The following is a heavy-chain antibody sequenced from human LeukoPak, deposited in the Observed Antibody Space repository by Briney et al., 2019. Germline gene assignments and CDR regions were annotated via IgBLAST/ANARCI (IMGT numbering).Heavy chain of an antibody. D-gene: IGHD3-9*01. V-gene: IGHV1-18*01. CDR3: ASSAGYDILTAYLLDY. CDR1: GYTYTSYG. CDR2: ISAYNGNT. J-gene: IGHJ4*02. Sequence: GASVKVSCKASGYTYTSYGISWVRQAPGQGLEWMGWISAYNGNTNYAQKLQGRVTMTTDTPTSTAYMELRSLRSDDTAVYYCASSAGYDILTAYLLDYWGQGTLVTVSS.